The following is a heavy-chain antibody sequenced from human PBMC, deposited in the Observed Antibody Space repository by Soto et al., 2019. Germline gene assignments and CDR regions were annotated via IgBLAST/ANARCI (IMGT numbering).Heavy chain of an antibody. CDR2: IYHSGST. CDR1: GGSISSGGYS. J-gene: IGHJ2*01. CDR3: ASFCGSGGGCYASDWYFDL. D-gene: IGHD2-15*01. Sequence: QLQLQESGSGLVKPSQTLSLTCAVSGGSISSGGYSWSWIRQPPGKGLEWIGYIYHSGSTYYNPSSRRRSTRSVDRHKNRLPLRLDCVAAAATAVNDCASFCGSGGGCYASDWYFDLWGRGTLVTVSS. V-gene: IGHV4-30-2*01.